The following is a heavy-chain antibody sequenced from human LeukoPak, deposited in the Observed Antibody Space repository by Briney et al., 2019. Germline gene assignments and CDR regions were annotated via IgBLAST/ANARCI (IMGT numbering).Heavy chain of an antibody. CDR3: ARDRDYYDSSGYYPDY. CDR1: GGTLSSYA. V-gene: IGHV1-69*05. J-gene: IGHJ4*02. CDR2: IIPIFVTA. D-gene: IGHD3-22*01. Sequence: SVKVSCKASGGTLSSYAISWVRQAPGPGLEWMGGIIPIFVTANYAQKFQGRVTITTDESTSTAYMELSSLRSEDTAVYYCARDRDYYDSSGYYPDYWGQGTLVTVSS.